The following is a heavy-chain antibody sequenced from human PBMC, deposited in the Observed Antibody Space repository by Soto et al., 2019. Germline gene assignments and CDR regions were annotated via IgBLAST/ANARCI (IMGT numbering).Heavy chain of an antibody. Sequence: SVKVSCKASGGTFSSYAISWVRQAPGQGLEWMGGIIPIFGTANYAQKFQGRVTITADESTSTAYMELSSLRSGDTAVYYCARDLLLLGYFDYWGQGTLVTVSS. D-gene: IGHD2-15*01. CDR1: GGTFSSYA. J-gene: IGHJ4*02. CDR2: IIPIFGTA. CDR3: ARDLLLLGYFDY. V-gene: IGHV1-69*13.